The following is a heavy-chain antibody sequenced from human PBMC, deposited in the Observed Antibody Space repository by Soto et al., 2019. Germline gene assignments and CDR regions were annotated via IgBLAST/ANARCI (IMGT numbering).Heavy chain of an antibody. V-gene: IGHV3-15*01. D-gene: IGHD3-10*01. Sequence: EVQLVESGGGLVKPGGSLRLSCAASGFTFSNAWMSWVRQAPGKGLEWVGRIKSKTDGGTTDYAAPVKGRVTISRDDSKNTLYLQMNSLKTEDTAVYYCTTTTLHYGSGSYYRFDPWGQGTLVTVSS. CDR2: IKSKTDGGTT. J-gene: IGHJ5*02. CDR1: GFTFSNAW. CDR3: TTTTLHYGSGSYYRFDP.